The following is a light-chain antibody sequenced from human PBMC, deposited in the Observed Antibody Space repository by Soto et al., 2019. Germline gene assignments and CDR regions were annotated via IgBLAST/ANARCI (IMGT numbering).Light chain of an antibody. CDR1: QSFHTNY. CDR2: GAS. CDR3: QQYAMSPLT. V-gene: IGKV3-20*01. J-gene: IGKJ4*01. Sequence: EIVLTQSPGTLSLSPGERATLSCRASQSFHTNYLAWYQQRPGQAPRLLIYGASARATGIPDRISGSGSGTDFTLTISRLEPEDFAVYYCQQYAMSPLTFGGGTKVAI.